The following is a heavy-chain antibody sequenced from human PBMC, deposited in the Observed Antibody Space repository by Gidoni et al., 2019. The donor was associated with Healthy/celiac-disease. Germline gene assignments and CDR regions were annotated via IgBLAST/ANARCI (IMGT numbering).Heavy chain of an antibody. D-gene: IGHD3-22*01. CDR1: GGSFSGYY. Sequence: QVQLQQWGAGLLKPSETLSLTCAVYGGSFSGYYWRWIRQPPGKGLEWIGEINHSGSTNYNPSLKSRVTISVDTSKNQFSLKLSSVTAADTAVYYCARVRGYYDSSGYYYVSNWFDPWGQGTLVTVSS. CDR2: INHSGST. J-gene: IGHJ5*02. CDR3: ARVRGYYDSSGYYYVSNWFDP. V-gene: IGHV4-34*01.